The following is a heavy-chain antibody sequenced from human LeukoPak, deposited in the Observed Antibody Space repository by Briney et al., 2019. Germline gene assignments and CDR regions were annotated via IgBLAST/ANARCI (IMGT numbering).Heavy chain of an antibody. J-gene: IGHJ4*02. CDR3: ARHGVRTTNYFDY. Sequence: SETLSLTCTVSGGSISSGDYYWSWIRQPPGKGLEWIGYIYYSGSTYYNPSLKSRVTISVDTSKNQFSLKLSSVTAADTAVYYCARHGVRTTNYFDYWGQGTLVTVSS. CDR1: GGSISSGDYY. D-gene: IGHD3-10*01. CDR2: IYYSGST. V-gene: IGHV4-30-4*08.